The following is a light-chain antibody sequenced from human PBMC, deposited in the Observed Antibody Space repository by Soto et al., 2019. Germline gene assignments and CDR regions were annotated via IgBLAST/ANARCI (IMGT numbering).Light chain of an antibody. V-gene: IGLV1-44*01. CDR3: ATWDDSLNGGV. J-gene: IGLJ7*01. CDR1: SSNIGSNA. Sequence: QSVLTQPPSASGTPGQRVTISCSGSSSNIGSNAVSWYQQLPGTAPKLLIYTNNQRPSGVPDRFSGSKSATSASLAISGLQSEDEADYYCATWDDSLNGGVFGGGTQLTVL. CDR2: TNN.